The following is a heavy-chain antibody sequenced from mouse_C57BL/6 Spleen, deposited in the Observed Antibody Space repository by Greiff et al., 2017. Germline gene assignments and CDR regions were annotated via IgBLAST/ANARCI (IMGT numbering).Heavy chain of an antibody. Sequence: QVQLKQSGPELVKPGASVKISCKASGYAFSSYWMNWVKQRPGKGLEWIGRIYPGDGDTNYNGKFKGTATLTADKSSSTAYMQLSSLTSEDSAVYYCSRWGAAQATRAWFAYWGQGTLVTVSA. CDR2: IYPGDGDT. J-gene: IGHJ3*01. CDR1: GYAFSSYW. D-gene: IGHD3-2*02. V-gene: IGHV1-82*01. CDR3: SRWGAAQATRAWFAY.